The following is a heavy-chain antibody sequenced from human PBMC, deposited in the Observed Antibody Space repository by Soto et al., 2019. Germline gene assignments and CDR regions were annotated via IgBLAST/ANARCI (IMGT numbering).Heavy chain of an antibody. CDR2: ISYDGSKK. J-gene: IGHJ4*02. CDR3: TQGGDGDYSFDF. V-gene: IGHV3-30*03. Sequence: QEQLVESGGGVVQPGKSLTLACAAFGFAFSSYGMHWVRQAPGKGLEWVSAISYDGSKKYYGDSVKGRFTISRDNSKDPLFLQMSRLRAEDTALYYGTQGGDGDYSFDFWGQGTLVLVS. CDR1: GFAFSSYG. D-gene: IGHD4-17*01.